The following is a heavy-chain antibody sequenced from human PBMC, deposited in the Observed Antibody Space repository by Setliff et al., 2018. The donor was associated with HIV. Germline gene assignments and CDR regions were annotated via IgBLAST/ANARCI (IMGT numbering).Heavy chain of an antibody. CDR1: GLRFNKAW. V-gene: IGHV3-15*01. CDR3: ARGRRYFGDYYY. D-gene: IGHD4-17*01. J-gene: IGHJ4*02. Sequence: GGSLRLSCAASGLRFNKAWMNWVRQAPGKGLEWVGRIKSENDGGTTDYAAPVKGRFTISRDIAKNTIYLQMNRLTSEDTAFYYCARGRRYFGDYYYWGQGTLVTVSS. CDR2: IKSENDGGTT.